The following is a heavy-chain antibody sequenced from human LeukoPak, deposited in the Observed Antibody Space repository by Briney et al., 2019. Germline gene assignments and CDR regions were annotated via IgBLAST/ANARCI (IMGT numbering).Heavy chain of an antibody. CDR3: PRAGYDILTGSQGWFDP. Sequence: PGGSLRLSCAASGFTFDDYGMSWVRQAPGKGLEWVSGINWNGGSTGYAGSVKGRFTISRDNAKNSLYLQMNSLRAEDTALYHWPRAGYDILTGSQGWFDPWGQGTLVTVSS. V-gene: IGHV3-20*01. CDR1: GFTFDDYG. CDR2: INWNGGST. J-gene: IGHJ5*02. D-gene: IGHD3-9*01.